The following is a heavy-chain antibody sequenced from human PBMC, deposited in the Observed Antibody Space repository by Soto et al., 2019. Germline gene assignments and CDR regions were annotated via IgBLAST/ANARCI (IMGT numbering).Heavy chain of an antibody. V-gene: IGHV3-11*06. CDR2: SSNSGTFS. Sequence: QVQLVESGGALANPGGSRRLSFEASEFTFSDYSIIWIRQAPGKGREWISYSSNSGTFSRYADSVKGRFSISRDNTKNLLYLQMNSLRAEDTAVYYCARSGDNYNRLDYWGQGTPVTVSS. CDR3: ARSGDNYNRLDY. D-gene: IGHD1-1*01. J-gene: IGHJ4*02. CDR1: EFTFSDYS.